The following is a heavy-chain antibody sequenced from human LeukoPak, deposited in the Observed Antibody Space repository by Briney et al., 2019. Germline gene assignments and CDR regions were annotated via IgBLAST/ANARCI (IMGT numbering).Heavy chain of an antibody. Sequence: GESLKISCKGSGYRFTSYWIGWVRQMPGKGLEWMGIVYPGDSDTRYSPSFQGQVTISVDNSISTAYLQWSSLKASDTAMYYCARRLQDDLRYCSAGSCYSQYYFDYWGQGTLVTVSS. D-gene: IGHD2-15*01. CDR1: GYRFTSYW. CDR3: ARRLQDDLRYCSAGSCYSQYYFDY. CDR2: VYPGDSDT. V-gene: IGHV5-51*01. J-gene: IGHJ4*02.